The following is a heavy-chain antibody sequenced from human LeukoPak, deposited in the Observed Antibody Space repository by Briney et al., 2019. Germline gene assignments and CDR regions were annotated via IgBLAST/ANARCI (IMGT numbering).Heavy chain of an antibody. D-gene: IGHD6-6*01. J-gene: IGHJ3*02. CDR3: ARVRIAARSLFDAFDI. CDR2: INPNSGGT. V-gene: IGHV1-2*02. Sequence: ASVKVSCKASGYTFTGYYMHWVRQAPGQGLEWMGWINPNSGGTNYAQKFQGRVTMTRDTSISTAYMELSRRRSDDTAVYYCARVRIAARSLFDAFDIWGQGTMVTVSS. CDR1: GYTFTGYY.